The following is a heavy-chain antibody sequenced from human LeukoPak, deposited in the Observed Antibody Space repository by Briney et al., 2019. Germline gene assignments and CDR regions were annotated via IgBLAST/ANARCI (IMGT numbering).Heavy chain of an antibody. CDR2: ISGSGGST. Sequence: PGASLRLSCAASGFTFSSYAMSWARQAPGEGLEWVSAISGSGGSTYYADSVKGRCTISRDNSKTTLYLQMNSLRAEDTAVYYCANGRVTMIVSWGQGTLVTVSS. V-gene: IGHV3-23*01. D-gene: IGHD3-22*01. CDR1: GFTFSSYA. J-gene: IGHJ4*02. CDR3: ANGRVTMIVS.